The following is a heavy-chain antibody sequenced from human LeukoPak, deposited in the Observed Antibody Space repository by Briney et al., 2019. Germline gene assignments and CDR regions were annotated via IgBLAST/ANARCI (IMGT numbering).Heavy chain of an antibody. CDR3: ARFYGDYWTFGECYFDY. Sequence: PGGSLRLSCAASGFTFSSYSMNWVRQAPGKGLEWVSSISSSSSYIYYADSVKGRFTISRDNAKNSLYPQMNSLRAENTAVYYCARFYGDYWTFGECYFDYWGQGTLVTVSS. D-gene: IGHD4-17*01. J-gene: IGHJ4*02. V-gene: IGHV3-21*01. CDR2: ISSSSSYI. CDR1: GFTFSSYS.